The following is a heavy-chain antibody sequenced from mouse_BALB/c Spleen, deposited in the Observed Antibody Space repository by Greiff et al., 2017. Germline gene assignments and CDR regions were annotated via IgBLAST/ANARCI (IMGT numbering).Heavy chain of an antibody. CDR2: ISSGGST. Sequence: EVQGVESGGGLVQPGGSLKLSCAASGFTFSSYTMSWVRQTPEKRLEWVAYISSGGSTYYPDSVKGRFTISRDNARNILYLQMSSLRSEDTARYYCARGNAMDYWGQGTSVTVSA. CDR1: GFTFSSYT. J-gene: IGHJ4*01. CDR3: ARGNAMDY. V-gene: IGHV5-6-5*01.